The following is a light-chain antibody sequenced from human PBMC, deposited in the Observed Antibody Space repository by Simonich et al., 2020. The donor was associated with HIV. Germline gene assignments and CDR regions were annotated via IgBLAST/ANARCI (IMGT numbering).Light chain of an antibody. V-gene: IGLV2-14*03. CDR2: DVS. CDR3: SSYSSRNTWV. J-gene: IGLJ3*02. CDR1: SRDIVIFNF. Sequence: QSALTQPASVSGSPGQSFPISCPGTSRDIVIFNFVSCSHHHPGKAPKLMICDVSNRPSGLSNRFSASKSGNTASLTISGLQAEDEGDYYCSSYSSRNTWVFGGGTKVTVL.